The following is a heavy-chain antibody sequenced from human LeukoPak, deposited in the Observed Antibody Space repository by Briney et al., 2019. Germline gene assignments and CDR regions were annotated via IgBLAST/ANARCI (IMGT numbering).Heavy chain of an antibody. V-gene: IGHV3-74*03. CDR3: AKDGGLWISAHWGDS. Sequence: GGSLRLSCAASGFTFSNYWIHWVRQAPGKGLVWVSRIDNAGSITTYADSVKGRFTISRDNAENTLYLQMNSLRAEDTAVYYCAKDGGLWISAHWGDSWGRGALVAVSS. CDR1: GFTFSNYW. D-gene: IGHD2-2*03. J-gene: IGHJ4*02. CDR2: IDNAGSIT.